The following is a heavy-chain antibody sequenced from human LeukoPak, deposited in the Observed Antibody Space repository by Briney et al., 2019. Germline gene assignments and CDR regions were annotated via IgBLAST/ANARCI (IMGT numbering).Heavy chain of an antibody. V-gene: IGHV3-74*01. CDR3: ARTSYSSSWNFYYYGMDV. Sequence: PGGSLRLSCAASGFTFSDYWMHWVRQAPGKGLVWVSHINADEDRAAYADSVKGRFTVSRDDSKKTLYLQMNSLRAEDTAVYYCARTSYSSSWNFYYYGMDVWGQGTTVTVSS. CDR2: INADEDRA. J-gene: IGHJ6*02. CDR1: GFTFSDYW. D-gene: IGHD6-13*01.